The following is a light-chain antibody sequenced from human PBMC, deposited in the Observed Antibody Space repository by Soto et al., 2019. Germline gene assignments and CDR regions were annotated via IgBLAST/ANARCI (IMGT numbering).Light chain of an antibody. Sequence: DIQMTQSPSTLSASVGDRVTITCRASESISSWLAWYQQKPGKAPNLLIYQAYNLESGVPSRFSGSGSGTEFTLTINNLQHHDSATYYCQQYNTYSPWTFGQGTKVEIK. CDR1: ESISSW. J-gene: IGKJ1*01. V-gene: IGKV1-5*03. CDR2: QAY. CDR3: QQYNTYSPWT.